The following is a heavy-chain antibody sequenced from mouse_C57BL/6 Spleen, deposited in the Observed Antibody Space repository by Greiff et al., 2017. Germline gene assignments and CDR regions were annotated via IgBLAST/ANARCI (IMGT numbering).Heavy chain of an antibody. CDR1: GYTFTSYW. V-gene: IGHV1-64*01. CDR2: IHPNSGST. J-gene: IGHJ1*03. Sequence: QVQLKQPGAELVKPGASVKLSCTASGYTFTSYWMHWVKQRPGQGLEWIGMIHPNSGSTNYNEKFKSKATLTVDKSSSTAYMQLSSLTSEDSAVYYCARWDDGYYDWYFDVWGTGTTVTVSS. D-gene: IGHD2-3*01. CDR3: ARWDDGYYDWYFDV.